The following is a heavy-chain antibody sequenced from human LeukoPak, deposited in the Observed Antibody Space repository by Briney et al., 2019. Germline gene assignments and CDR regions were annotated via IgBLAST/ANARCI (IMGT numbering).Heavy chain of an antibody. CDR1: GGSFSGYY. Sequence: SETLSLTCAVYGGSFSGYYCSWIRQPPGKGLEWIGEINHSGSTNYNPSLKSRVTISVDTSKNQFSLKLSSVTAADTAVYYCAGGLSRQLWLNYWGQGTLVTVSS. CDR2: INHSGST. D-gene: IGHD5-18*01. V-gene: IGHV4-34*01. J-gene: IGHJ4*02. CDR3: AGGLSRQLWLNY.